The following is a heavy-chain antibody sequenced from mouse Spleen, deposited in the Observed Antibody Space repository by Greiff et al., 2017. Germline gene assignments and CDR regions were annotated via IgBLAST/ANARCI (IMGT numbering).Heavy chain of an antibody. CDR2: SRNKANDYTT. CDR1: GFTFSDFY. Sequence: EVKLMESGGGLVQSGRSLRLSCATSGFTFSDFYMEWVRQAPGKGLEWIAASRNKANDYTTEYSASVKGRFIVSRDTSQSILYLQMNALRAEDTAIYYCARDAIYGNPDYWGQGTSVTVSS. D-gene: IGHD2-1*01. V-gene: IGHV7-1*01. CDR3: ARDAIYGNPDY. J-gene: IGHJ4*01.